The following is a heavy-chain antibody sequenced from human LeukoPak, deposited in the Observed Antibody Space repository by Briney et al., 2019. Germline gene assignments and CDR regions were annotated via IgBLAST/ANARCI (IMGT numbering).Heavy chain of an antibody. V-gene: IGHV3-21*01. J-gene: IGHJ6*03. CDR2: ISSSSSNI. CDR1: GFTFSSFG. CDR3: ARVKDMDV. Sequence: GGSLRLSCAASGFTFSSFGMNWVRQAPGKGLKWVSFISSSSSNIYYADSLKGRFTISRDNAKNSLYLQMNSLRAEDTAVYYCARVKDMDVWGKGTTVTVSS.